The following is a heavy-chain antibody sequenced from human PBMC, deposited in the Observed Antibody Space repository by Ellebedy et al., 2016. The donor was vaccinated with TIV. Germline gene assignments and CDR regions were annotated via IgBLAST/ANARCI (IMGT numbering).Heavy chain of an antibody. CDR2: IKLDGSDK. CDR1: GFTFSYFW. CDR3: VRDDWGPGDY. V-gene: IGHV3-7*03. J-gene: IGHJ4*02. Sequence: GESLKISXAASGFTFSYFWMSWVRQAPGKGLEWVASIKLDGSDKYYVDSVKGRFTISRDNAQNSLYLQMNGLRAEDTALYYCVRDDWGPGDYWGQGTLVTVSS. D-gene: IGHD7-27*01.